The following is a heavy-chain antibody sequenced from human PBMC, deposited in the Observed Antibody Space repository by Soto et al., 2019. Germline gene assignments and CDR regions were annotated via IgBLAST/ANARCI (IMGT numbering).Heavy chain of an antibody. Sequence: PSQTLSLTCAISGDSVSSNSAAWNWIRQSPSRDLEWLGRTYYRSKWYNDYAVSVKSRITINPDTSKNQFSLQLNSVTPEDTAVFFCARGLIVASTGGYYYYYMDVWGKGTTVTVSS. CDR2: TYYRSKWYN. CDR1: GDSVSSNSAA. CDR3: ARGLIVASTGGYYYYYMDV. J-gene: IGHJ6*03. D-gene: IGHD5-12*01. V-gene: IGHV6-1*01.